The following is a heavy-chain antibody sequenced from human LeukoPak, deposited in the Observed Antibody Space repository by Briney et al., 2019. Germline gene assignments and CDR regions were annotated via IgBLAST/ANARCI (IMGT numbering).Heavy chain of an antibody. CDR2: IRYDGSDK. V-gene: IGHV3-30*02. Sequence: GGSLRLSCAASGFTFNSYGMHWVRQAPGKGLEWVAFIRYDGSDKYYADSVKGRFTMSRDNSKNTLYLQMNSLRAEDTAVYYCARGAGGSDAFDIWGQGTMVTVSS. CDR1: GFTFNSYG. D-gene: IGHD1-14*01. J-gene: IGHJ3*02. CDR3: ARGAGGSDAFDI.